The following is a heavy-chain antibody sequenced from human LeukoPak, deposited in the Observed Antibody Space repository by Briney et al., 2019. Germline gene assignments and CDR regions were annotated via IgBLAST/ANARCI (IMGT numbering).Heavy chain of an antibody. Sequence: SETLSLTCTVSGGSISSYYWGWIRQPPGKGLEWIASIYHSGSTYYNPSLKSRVTISVDTSKNQFSLKLSSVTVADTAVYYCAREEMATAHYWGQGTLVTVSS. V-gene: IGHV4-39*01. CDR2: IYHSGST. CDR3: AREEMATAHY. J-gene: IGHJ4*02. CDR1: GGSISSYY. D-gene: IGHD5-24*01.